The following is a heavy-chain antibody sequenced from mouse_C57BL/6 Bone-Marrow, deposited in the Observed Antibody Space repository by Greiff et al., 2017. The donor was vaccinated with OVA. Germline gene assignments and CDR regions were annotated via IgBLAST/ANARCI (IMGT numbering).Heavy chain of an antibody. D-gene: IGHD1-1*01. CDR2: INPSSGYT. V-gene: IGHV1-7*01. J-gene: IGHJ1*03. CDR3: ARMGPGSSYEWYFDV. CDR1: GYTFTSYW. Sequence: VMLVESGAELAKPGASVKLSCKASGYTFTSYWMHWVKQRPGQGLEWIGYINPSSGYTKYNQKFKDKATLTADKYSSTAYMQLSRLTYEDSAFYYCARMGPGSSYEWYFDVWGTGTTVTVSS.